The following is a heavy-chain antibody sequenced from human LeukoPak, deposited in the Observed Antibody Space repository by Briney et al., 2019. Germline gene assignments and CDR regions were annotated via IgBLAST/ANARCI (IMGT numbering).Heavy chain of an antibody. J-gene: IGHJ4*02. CDR3: ARREAVTKRYYFDY. CDR1: GGXISNYY. CDR2: ISASGNT. Sequence: SETLSLTCTVSGGXISNYYWSWIRQPAGKGLEWIGRISASGNTNYNPSLKSRVTISLDTSKNQFSLKLSSVTAADTAVYYCARREAVTKRYYFDYWGQGTLVTVS. D-gene: IGHD2-8*01. V-gene: IGHV4-4*07.